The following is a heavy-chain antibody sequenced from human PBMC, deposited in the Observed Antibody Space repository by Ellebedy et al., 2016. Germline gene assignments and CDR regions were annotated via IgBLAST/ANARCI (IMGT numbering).Heavy chain of an antibody. CDR1: GFTFSTSW. J-gene: IGHJ4*02. V-gene: IGHV3-74*01. Sequence: GESLKISXAASGFTFSTSWMHWVRQVPGKGLLWVSRISSDANYITYADSVKGRFTISRDNAKNTLYLQMNSLRDEDTAVYFCAGGSSGSFYYDYWGQGSLVTVSS. CDR2: ISSDANYI. D-gene: IGHD3-10*01. CDR3: AGGSSGSFYYDY.